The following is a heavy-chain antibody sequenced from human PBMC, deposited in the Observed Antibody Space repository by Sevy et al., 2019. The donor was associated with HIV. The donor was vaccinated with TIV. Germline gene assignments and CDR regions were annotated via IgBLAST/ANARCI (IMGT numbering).Heavy chain of an antibody. CDR3: ARDKPQGVVIVPPAMWGGIDY. V-gene: IGHV1-18*01. Sequence: KAGASVKVSCKASGYTFSSYGISWVRQAPGQGLEWMGWISAYTGNTNYAQKYQGRVTMTTDTSTTTAYLELRNLRSADTAVYFCARDKPQGVVIVPPAMWGGIDYWGQGTLVTVSS. J-gene: IGHJ4*02. CDR2: ISAYTGNT. CDR1: GYTFSSYG. D-gene: IGHD2-2*01.